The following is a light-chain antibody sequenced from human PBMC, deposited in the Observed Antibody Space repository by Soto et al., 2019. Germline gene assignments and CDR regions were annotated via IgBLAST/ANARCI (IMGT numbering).Light chain of an antibody. J-gene: IGKJ4*01. CDR3: QQYGSSPLT. CDR2: GSS. CDR1: QSISSNY. Sequence: EIVLTQSPGTLSLSPGERATLSCWASQSISSNYLAWYQQKPGQPPRLLISGSSIRATGIPERFSGSGSGTDFTLTISSLEPEDFAVYYCQQYGSSPLTFGGGTKVEIK. V-gene: IGKV3-20*01.